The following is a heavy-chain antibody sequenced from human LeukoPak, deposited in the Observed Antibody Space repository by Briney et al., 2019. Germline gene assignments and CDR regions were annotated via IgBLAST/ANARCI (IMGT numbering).Heavy chain of an antibody. J-gene: IGHJ6*03. D-gene: IGHD5-12*01. CDR1: GFTFSSYE. V-gene: IGHV3-48*03. Sequence: QPGGSLRLSCAASGFTFSSYEMNWVRQAPGKGLEWVSYISSSGSTIYYADSVKGRFTISRDNAKNSLYLQMNSLRAEDTAVYYCARGFRYAPHMDVWGKGTTVTISS. CDR2: ISSSGSTI. CDR3: ARGFRYAPHMDV.